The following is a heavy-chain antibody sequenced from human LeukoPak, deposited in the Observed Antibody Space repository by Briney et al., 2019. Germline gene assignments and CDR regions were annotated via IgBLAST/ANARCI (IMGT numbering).Heavy chain of an antibody. CDR1: GYSFTSYW. Sequence: GESLKISCKGSGYSFTSYWIGWVRQMPGKGLEWMGIIYPGDSDTRYSPSFQGQVTISADKSISTAYLQWSSLKASDTAMYYCARRPTYYYDSSGYHDAFDIWGQGTMVTVSS. D-gene: IGHD3-22*01. J-gene: IGHJ3*02. CDR3: ARRPTYYYDSSGYHDAFDI. CDR2: IYPGDSDT. V-gene: IGHV5-51*01.